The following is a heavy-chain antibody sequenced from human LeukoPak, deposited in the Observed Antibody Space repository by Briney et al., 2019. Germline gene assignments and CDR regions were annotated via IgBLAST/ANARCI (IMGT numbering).Heavy chain of an antibody. Sequence: ASVKVSCKASGYTFTNYYMHWVRQAPGQELEWMEIINPSGCRTNSAQKFQGRVTMTRDTSTSTVYMELSSLRSEDTAVYYCARSYYYDSSGYYPPFFDYWGQGTLVTVSS. J-gene: IGHJ4*02. CDR1: GYTFTNYY. V-gene: IGHV1-46*01. D-gene: IGHD3-22*01. CDR2: INPSGCRT. CDR3: ARSYYYDSSGYYPPFFDY.